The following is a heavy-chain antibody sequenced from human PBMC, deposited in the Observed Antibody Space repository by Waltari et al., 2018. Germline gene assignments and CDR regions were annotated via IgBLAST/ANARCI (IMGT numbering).Heavy chain of an antibody. CDR1: GGSIRSYY. J-gene: IGHJ4*02. Sequence: QVQLQESGPGLVKPSETLSLTCTVSGGSIRSYYWSWIRQPPVKGLEWIGYVSYSGSTNSNPSLMTRVNRSVYTSKNPFSLKLSSVTAAETAVYYCARYYYGSGSYLDYWGQGTLVTVSA. V-gene: IGHV4-59*01. CDR3: ARYYYGSGSYLDY. CDR2: VSYSGST. D-gene: IGHD3-10*01.